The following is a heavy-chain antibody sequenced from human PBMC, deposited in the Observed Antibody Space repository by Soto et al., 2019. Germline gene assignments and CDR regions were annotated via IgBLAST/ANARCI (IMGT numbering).Heavy chain of an antibody. CDR3: ARGLVTMVRGVIITIYYYYYMDV. D-gene: IGHD3-10*01. Sequence: ASVKVSCKASGYTFTSYDINWVRQATGQGLEWMGWMNPNSGNTGYAQKFQGRVTMTRNTSISTAYMELSSLRSEDTAVYYCARGLVTMVRGVIITIYYYYYMDVWGKGTTVTVSS. J-gene: IGHJ6*03. V-gene: IGHV1-8*01. CDR1: GYTFTSYD. CDR2: MNPNSGNT.